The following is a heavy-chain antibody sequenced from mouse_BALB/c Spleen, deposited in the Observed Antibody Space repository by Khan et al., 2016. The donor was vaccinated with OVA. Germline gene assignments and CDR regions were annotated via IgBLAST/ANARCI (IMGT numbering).Heavy chain of an antibody. V-gene: IGHV5-6*01. J-gene: IGHJ3*01. Sequence: EVQVVESGGDLVKPGGSLKLSCEASGFTFSSYGMSWVRQTPDKRLEWVATISNGGSYTYFPDRVKGRLTISRDNAKNTLYLQMRSLKSEDTAMYYCARHRFTSPAAWFAYWGQGTLVTVSA. CDR2: ISNGGSYT. CDR1: GFTFSSYG. D-gene: IGHD1-1*01. CDR3: ARHRFTSPAAWFAY.